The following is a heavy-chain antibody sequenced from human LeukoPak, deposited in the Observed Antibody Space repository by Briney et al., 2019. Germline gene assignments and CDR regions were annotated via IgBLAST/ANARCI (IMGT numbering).Heavy chain of an antibody. J-gene: IGHJ4*02. CDR2: ISSSSSYI. CDR3: ARDSDVATYDY. Sequence: PGGSLRLSYAASGFTFSSYSMNWVRQAPGKGLEWVSSISSSSSYIYYADSVKGRFTISRDNAKNSLYLQMNSLRVEDTAVYYCARDSDVATYDYWGQGTLVTVSS. D-gene: IGHD5-12*01. V-gene: IGHV3-21*01. CDR1: GFTFSSYS.